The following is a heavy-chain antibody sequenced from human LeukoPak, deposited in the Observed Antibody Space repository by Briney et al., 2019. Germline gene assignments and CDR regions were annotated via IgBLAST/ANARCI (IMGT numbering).Heavy chain of an antibody. V-gene: IGHV3-74*01. CDR1: GFTFSSYW. D-gene: IGHD3-10*01. J-gene: IGHJ4*02. Sequence: PGGSLRLSGAASGFTFSSYWMHWVRQAPGKGLVWVSRINSDGSTTNYADSVKGRFTISRDNAKNTLYLQMNSLRAEDTAVYYCSSQIWLGELYAHYWGQGTLVTVSS. CDR2: INSDGSTT. CDR3: SSQIWLGELYAHY.